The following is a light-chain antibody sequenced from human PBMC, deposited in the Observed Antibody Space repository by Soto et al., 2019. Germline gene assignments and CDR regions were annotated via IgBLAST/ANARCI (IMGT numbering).Light chain of an antibody. J-gene: IGLJ2*01. CDR1: SSDVGAYTY. CDR3: SSYTTSNTLV. V-gene: IGLV2-14*01. Sequence: QSALTQPASVSGSPGQSITISCTGTSSDVGAYTYVSWYQQHPGKAPKLMIFEVSDRPSGVSNRFSGSKSGNTASLTISGLQAEDEADYYCSSYTTSNTLVFGGGTKDTVL. CDR2: EVS.